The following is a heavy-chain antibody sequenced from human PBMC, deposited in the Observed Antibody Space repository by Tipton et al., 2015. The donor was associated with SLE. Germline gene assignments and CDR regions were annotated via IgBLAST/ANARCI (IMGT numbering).Heavy chain of an antibody. V-gene: IGHV4-39*07. CDR1: GGSISSSSYY. CDR3: ARLAAAATDYFDY. D-gene: IGHD6-13*01. CDR2: IYYSGST. Sequence: LRLSCTVSGGSISSSSYYWGWIRQPPGKGLEWIGSIYYSGSTYYNPSLKSRVTIPVDTSKNQFSLKLSSVTAADTAVYYCARLAAAATDYFDYWGQGTLVTVSS. J-gene: IGHJ4*02.